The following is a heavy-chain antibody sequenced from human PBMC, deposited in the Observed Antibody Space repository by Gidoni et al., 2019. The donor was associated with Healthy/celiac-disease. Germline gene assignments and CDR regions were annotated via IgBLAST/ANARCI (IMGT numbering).Heavy chain of an antibody. CDR1: GGSFSGYY. J-gene: IGHJ5*02. D-gene: IGHD2-2*01. CDR3: ASTFSLVVPAATRGVDP. CDR2: INPSGST. V-gene: IGHV4-34*01. Sequence: QVQLQQWGAGLLKHSETLSLTCAVYGGSFSGYYWSWIRKPPGKGLEWIGEINPSGSTNYNPSLKSRVTISVDTSKNQFSLKLSSVTAADTAVYYCASTFSLVVPAATRGVDPWGQGTPVSVSS.